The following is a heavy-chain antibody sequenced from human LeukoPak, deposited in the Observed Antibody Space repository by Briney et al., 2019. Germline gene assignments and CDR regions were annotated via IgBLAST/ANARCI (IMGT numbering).Heavy chain of an antibody. J-gene: IGHJ4*02. CDR2: INSDGSST. CDR3: TRDSHYYDTSGSQFSRFDY. Sequence: PGRSLRLFCADSGFTFSSYCTHWVRQAPGKGLVWVLRINSDGSSTSYADSVKGRFTISRDNAKNTLYLQMNSLRAEDTAVYYCTRDSHYYDTSGSQFSRFDYWGQGTLVTVSS. CDR1: GFTFSSYC. D-gene: IGHD3-22*01. V-gene: IGHV3-74*01.